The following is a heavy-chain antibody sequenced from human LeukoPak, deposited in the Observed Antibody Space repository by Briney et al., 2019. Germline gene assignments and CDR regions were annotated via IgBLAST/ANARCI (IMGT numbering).Heavy chain of an antibody. D-gene: IGHD1-1*01. CDR2: TYYRSKWFF. V-gene: IGHV6-1*01. Sequence: KGSQTLSLTCAISGDSVSSNSAAWNWIRQSPSRGLEWLGRTYYRSKWFFDYAVSVKNRITINPDTSKNQFSLQLNSVTPGDTAVYYCARLPTGNTPHIDYWGQGTLVTVSS. CDR3: ARLPTGNTPHIDY. CDR1: GDSVSSNSAA. J-gene: IGHJ4*02.